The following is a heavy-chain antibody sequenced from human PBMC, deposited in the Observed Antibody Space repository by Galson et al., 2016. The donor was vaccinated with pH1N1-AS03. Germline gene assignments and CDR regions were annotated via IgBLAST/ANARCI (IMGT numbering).Heavy chain of an antibody. CDR3: ARDPRGPCSSATCATTYYFGMDV. V-gene: IGHV1-2*04. J-gene: IGHJ6*02. CDR2: INPKNGVT. Sequence: SVKVSCKASGYIFTDFYVHWVRQAPGQGLGWMGWINPKNGVTNYAQKFQAWVTMTGDTSISTAYMELNELKSDDTAVYYCARDPRGPCSSATCATTYYFGMDVWGQGTTVIVSS. CDR1: GYIFTDFY. D-gene: IGHD1-26*01.